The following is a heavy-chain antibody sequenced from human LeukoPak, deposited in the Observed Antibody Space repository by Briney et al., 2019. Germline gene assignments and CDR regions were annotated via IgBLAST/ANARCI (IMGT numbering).Heavy chain of an antibody. D-gene: IGHD6-13*01. Sequence: GESLQISCKGSGYIFTSYWIGWVRQMPGKGLEWMGIIYPGDSDTRYSPSFQGQVTISADKSISTAYLQWSSLKASDTAMYYCARRDIAAAGMFDYWGQGTLVTVSS. J-gene: IGHJ4*02. V-gene: IGHV5-51*01. CDR2: IYPGDSDT. CDR3: ARRDIAAAGMFDY. CDR1: GYIFTSYW.